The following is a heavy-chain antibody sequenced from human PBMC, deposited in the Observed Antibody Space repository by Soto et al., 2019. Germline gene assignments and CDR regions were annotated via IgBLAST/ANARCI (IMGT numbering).Heavy chain of an antibody. CDR1: GFTFSEHA. CDR3: VKDMTYYYFYNGMDV. CDR2: VSWDGSST. D-gene: IGHD2-21*02. V-gene: IGHV3-43D*04. Sequence: DVRLVESGGAVVQRGGSLRLSCAVSGFTFSEHAMHWVRQAPGKGLEWVGLVSWDGSSTYYSDLVEDRFTISRDNNKNFLFLQMNDLRVEDSGLYYCVKDMTYYYFYNGMDVWGQGTTVTVSS. J-gene: IGHJ6*02.